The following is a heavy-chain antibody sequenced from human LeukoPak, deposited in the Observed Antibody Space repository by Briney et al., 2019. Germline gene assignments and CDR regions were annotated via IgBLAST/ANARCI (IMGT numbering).Heavy chain of an antibody. CDR2: ISGGSSYI. J-gene: IGHJ4*02. CDR1: GFTFSTYN. CDR3: ARGSLHDYIFDY. Sequence: GGSLRLSCAASGFTFSTYNMNWVRQAPGKGLEWVSSISGGSSYIYYADSVRGRFTISRDNAKTSLYLQMNSLRAEDTAVYYCARGSLHDYIFDYWGQGTLVTVSS. V-gene: IGHV3-21*01. D-gene: IGHD4-11*01.